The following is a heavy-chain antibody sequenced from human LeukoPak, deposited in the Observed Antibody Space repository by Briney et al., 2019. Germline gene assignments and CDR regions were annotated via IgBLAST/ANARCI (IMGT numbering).Heavy chain of an antibody. CDR3: ARYKPRSSSWSRDYYYGMDV. V-gene: IGHV1-18*01. CDR2: ISAYNGNT. Sequence: GASVKVSCKASGYTFTSYGISWVRQAPGQGLEWMGWISAYNGNTNYAQKLQGRVTMTTDTSTSTAYMELRSLRSDDTAVYYCARYKPRSSSWSRDYYYGMDVWGQGTTVTVSS. D-gene: IGHD6-13*01. CDR1: GYTFTSYG. J-gene: IGHJ6*02.